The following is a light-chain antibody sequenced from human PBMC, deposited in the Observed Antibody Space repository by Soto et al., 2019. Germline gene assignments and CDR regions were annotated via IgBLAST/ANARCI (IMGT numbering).Light chain of an antibody. V-gene: IGLV2-14*01. J-gene: IGLJ1*01. CDR2: EVT. Sequence: QSALTQPASVSGSLGQSITISCTGTTSDVGGYNYVSWYQQHPGKAPILMIYEVTNRPSGVSNRFSGSKSGNTAPLTISRLQVEDEAEYFCGSYTGSITYVFGTGTKVTVL. CDR3: GSYTGSITYV. CDR1: TSDVGGYNY.